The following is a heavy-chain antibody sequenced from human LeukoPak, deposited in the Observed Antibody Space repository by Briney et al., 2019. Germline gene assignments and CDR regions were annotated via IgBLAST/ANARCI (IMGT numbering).Heavy chain of an antibody. CDR1: GFTFSSYA. V-gene: IGHV3-21*01. J-gene: IGHJ4*02. Sequence: GGSLRLSCAASGFTFSSYAMNWVRQAPGKGLEWVSSISSSSSYIYYADSVKGRFTISRDNAKNSLYLRMNSLRAEDTAVYYCATLMVRGITIDYWGQGTLVTVSS. CDR3: ATLMVRGITIDY. D-gene: IGHD3-10*01. CDR2: ISSSSSYI.